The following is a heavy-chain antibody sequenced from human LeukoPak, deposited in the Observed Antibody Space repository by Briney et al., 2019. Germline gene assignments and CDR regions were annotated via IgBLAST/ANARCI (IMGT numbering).Heavy chain of an antibody. CDR2: ISGSVDRT. Sequence: GGSLRLSCVASGFTFSSYTMNWVRQAPGKGLEWVSTISGSVDRTYYADSVKGRFTISRDNSKNTLYLQMKSLRAEDTAVYYCAKSLVRWAFDYWGQGILVTVSS. V-gene: IGHV3-23*01. D-gene: IGHD1-26*01. J-gene: IGHJ4*02. CDR3: AKSLVRWAFDY. CDR1: GFTFSSYT.